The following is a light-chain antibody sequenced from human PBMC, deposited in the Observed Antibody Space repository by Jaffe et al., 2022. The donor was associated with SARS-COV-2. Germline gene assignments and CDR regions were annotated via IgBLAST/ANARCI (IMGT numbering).Light chain of an antibody. Sequence: QSVLTQPPSVSAAPGQRVTISCSGSSSNLGSNSVSWYQQLPGTAPKLLIYENNKRPSGIPDRFSGSKSGTSATLGITGLQTGDEADYYCGTWDSSLSYVFGTGTKVTVL. CDR1: SSNLGSNS. CDR2: ENN. J-gene: IGLJ1*01. CDR3: GTWDSSLSYV. V-gene: IGLV1-51*02.